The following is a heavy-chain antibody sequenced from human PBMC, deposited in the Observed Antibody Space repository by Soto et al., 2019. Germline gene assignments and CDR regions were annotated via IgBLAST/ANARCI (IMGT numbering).Heavy chain of an antibody. CDR2: MNPNSGNT. Sequence: QVQLVQSGAEVKKPGASVKVSCKASGYTFTSYDINWVRQATGQGLEWMGWMNPNSGNTGYAQKFQDRVIMTRNTATSTAYIELSSLTSDRTAVYYCARVVRGVIDYWGQGTLGTVSS. CDR1: GYTFTSYD. CDR3: ARVVRGVIDY. D-gene: IGHD3-10*01. V-gene: IGHV1-8*01. J-gene: IGHJ4*02.